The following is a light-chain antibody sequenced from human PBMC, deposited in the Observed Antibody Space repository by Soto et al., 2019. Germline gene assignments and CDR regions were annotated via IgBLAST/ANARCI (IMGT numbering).Light chain of an antibody. CDR3: SSFTTSNTVV. V-gene: IGLV2-14*03. Sequence: SALTQPASLSGSPGQSITISCTGTSSDVGAYDYVSWYQQHPVKAPKLMIYDVSTRPSGVSNRFSGSKSGNTASLTSSGLQAEDEADYYCSSFTTSNTVVFGGGTKLTVL. CDR2: DVS. CDR1: SSDVGAYDY. J-gene: IGLJ3*02.